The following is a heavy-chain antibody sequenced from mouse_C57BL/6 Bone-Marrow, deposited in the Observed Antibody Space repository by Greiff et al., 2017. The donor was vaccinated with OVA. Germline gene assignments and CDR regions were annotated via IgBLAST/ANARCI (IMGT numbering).Heavy chain of an antibody. CDR2: IYPGDGDT. Sequence: VKLQQSGPELVKPGASVKISCKASGYAFSSSWMNWVKQRPGKGLEWIGRIYPGDGDTNYNGKFKGKATLTADKSSSTAYMQLSSLTSEDSAVYFCGPTAQAGSDYWGQGTTLTVSS. J-gene: IGHJ2*01. CDR3: GPTAQAGSDY. CDR1: GYAFSSSW. D-gene: IGHD3-2*02. V-gene: IGHV1-82*01.